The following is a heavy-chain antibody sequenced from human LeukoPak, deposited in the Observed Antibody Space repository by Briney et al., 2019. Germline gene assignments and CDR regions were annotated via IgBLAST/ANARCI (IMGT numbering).Heavy chain of an antibody. D-gene: IGHD3-16*02. J-gene: IGHJ4*02. CDR3: ARDGTYYDYVWGSYRYTPSSYFDY. V-gene: IGHV1-18*01. CDR2: MNPNSGNT. CDR1: GYTFTSYD. Sequence: ASVKVSCKASGYTFTSYDINWVRQAIGQGLEWMGWMNPNSGNTNYAQKLQGRVTMTTDTSTSTAYMELRSLRSDDTAVYYCARDGTYYDYVWGSYRYTPSSYFDYWGQGTLVTVSS.